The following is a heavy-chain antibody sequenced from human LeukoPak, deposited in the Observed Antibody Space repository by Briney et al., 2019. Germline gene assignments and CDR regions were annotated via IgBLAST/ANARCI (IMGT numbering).Heavy chain of an antibody. CDR3: ASIYCSGGNCYVDY. V-gene: IGHV4-39*01. CDR1: GDSISSSSYY. Sequence: SETLSLTCTVSGDSISSSSYYWGWIRQPPGKGLEWIGNIYYGGSTYYNPSLKSRVTISVDTSKNQFSLKLSSVTAADTAVYYCASIYCSGGNCYVDYWGQGTLVTVSS. CDR2: IYYGGST. J-gene: IGHJ4*02. D-gene: IGHD2-15*01.